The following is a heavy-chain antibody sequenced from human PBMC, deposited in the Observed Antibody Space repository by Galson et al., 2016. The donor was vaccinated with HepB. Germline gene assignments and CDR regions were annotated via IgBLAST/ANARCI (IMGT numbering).Heavy chain of an antibody. J-gene: IGHJ6*04. CDR1: GGPISSGSYY. V-gene: IGHV4-61*02. D-gene: IGHD2-8*01. CDR3: ARESGVYGYYYGLDV. CDR2: IYTSGST. Sequence: TLSLTCTVSGGPISSGSYYWSWTRQPAGKGLEWIGRIYTSGSTNYNPSLKSRVTISVDPSKNQFSLRLNSVTAADTAVYYCARESGVYGYYYGLDVWGKGTTVTVSS.